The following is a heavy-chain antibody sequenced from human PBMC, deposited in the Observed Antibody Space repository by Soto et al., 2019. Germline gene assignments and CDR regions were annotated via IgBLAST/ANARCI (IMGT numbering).Heavy chain of an antibody. D-gene: IGHD4-17*01. CDR3: ARVRTTVTFYYFDY. CDR2: IYYSGST. V-gene: IGHV4-59*01. J-gene: IGHJ4*02. CDR1: GGSIRSYY. Sequence: SETLSLTCTVSGGSIRSYYRNWIRQPPGKGLEWIGYIYYSGSTNYNPSLKSRVTISVDTSKNQFSLKLSSVTAADTAVYYCARVRTTVTFYYFDYWGQGTLVTVSS.